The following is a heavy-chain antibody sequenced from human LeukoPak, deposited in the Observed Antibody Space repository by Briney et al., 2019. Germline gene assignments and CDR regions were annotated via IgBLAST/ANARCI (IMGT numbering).Heavy chain of an antibody. D-gene: IGHD5-12*01. J-gene: IGHJ4*02. Sequence: GGSLRLSCSASGLTLSGYWMHWVRQAPGKGLVWVSRINSDGSSTSYADSVKGRFTISRDNTKNTLYLQMNSLRAEDTAVYYCAGWGDSGYDHSWGQGTLVTVSS. CDR2: INSDGSST. V-gene: IGHV3-74*01. CDR3: AGWGDSGYDHS. CDR1: GLTLSGYW.